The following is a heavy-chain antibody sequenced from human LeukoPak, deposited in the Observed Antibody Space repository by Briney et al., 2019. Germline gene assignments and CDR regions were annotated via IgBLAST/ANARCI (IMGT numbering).Heavy chain of an antibody. CDR2: ISGSGGST. D-gene: IGHD5-24*01. Sequence: GSLRLSCSASGFSFCSTSINWVRQAPGKGLEWVSAISGSGGSTYYADSVKGRFTISRDNSKNTLYLQMNSLRAEDTAVYYCSRPFLRRDGYNLDYFDYWGQGTLVTVSS. J-gene: IGHJ4*02. CDR3: SRPFLRRDGYNLDYFDY. CDR1: GFSFCSTS. V-gene: IGHV3-23*01.